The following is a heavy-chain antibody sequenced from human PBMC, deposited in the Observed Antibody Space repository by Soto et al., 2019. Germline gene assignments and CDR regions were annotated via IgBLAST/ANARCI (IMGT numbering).Heavy chain of an antibody. CDR1: GFPFNRYG. Sequence: GGSLRLSCAVSGFPFNRYGMHWVRQAPGKGLEWVAVILWDGSDKYYIDSVRDRFTISRDNSKNTLYLQMNSLSPEDAGIYYCAKDEMAAATYRGQYFDKTYHFDYWGQGSLVTVS. CDR3: AKDEMAAATYRGQYFDKTYHFDY. J-gene: IGHJ4*02. D-gene: IGHD2-15*01. CDR2: ILWDGSDK. V-gene: IGHV3-30*18.